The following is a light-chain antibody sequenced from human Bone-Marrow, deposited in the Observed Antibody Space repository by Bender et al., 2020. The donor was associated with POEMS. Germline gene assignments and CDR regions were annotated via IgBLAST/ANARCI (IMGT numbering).Light chain of an antibody. Sequence: QSALTQPASVSGSPGQSITISCTGTSTDVGNYKLVSWYQQYPGKAPKTMIYEVTKRPSGVPDRFSGSKSGNTASLTISGLQAEDEADYYCCSYTSSSFYVFGTGTKVTVL. CDR1: STDVGNYKL. J-gene: IGLJ1*01. CDR3: CSYTSSSFYV. CDR2: EVT. V-gene: IGLV2-23*02.